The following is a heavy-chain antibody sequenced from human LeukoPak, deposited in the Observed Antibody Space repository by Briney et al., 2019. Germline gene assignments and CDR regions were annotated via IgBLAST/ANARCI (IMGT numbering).Heavy chain of an antibody. D-gene: IGHD6-19*01. CDR2: IYYTGST. CDR3: ATGRAYSSVDY. CDR1: GGSISSYY. Sequence: SETLSLTCTVSGGSISSYYWSWIRQPPGKGLEWIGCIYYTGSTNYNPSLKSLVTISVGTSKNQFPLKLSSVTAADTAVYYCATGRAYSSVDYWGQGTLVTVSS. J-gene: IGHJ4*02. V-gene: IGHV4-59*01.